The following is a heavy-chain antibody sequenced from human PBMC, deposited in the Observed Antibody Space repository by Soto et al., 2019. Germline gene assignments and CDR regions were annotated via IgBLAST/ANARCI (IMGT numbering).Heavy chain of an antibody. V-gene: IGHV3-7*01. CDR1: GCHFSTHW. CDR2: IKEDGSEK. J-gene: IGHJ6*04. D-gene: IGHD6-13*01. CDR3: ARIAAAGRGMDV. Sequence: PGGSLRLSCAASGCHFSTHWMTWVRQGPGKGLEWVADIKEDGSEKYYVDSVKGRFTMSRDNAQNSLYLQVNNLRVEDTAVYYCARIAAAGRGMDVWGRGTTVTVSS.